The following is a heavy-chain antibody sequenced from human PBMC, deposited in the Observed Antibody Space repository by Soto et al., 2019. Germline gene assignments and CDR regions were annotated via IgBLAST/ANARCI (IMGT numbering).Heavy chain of an antibody. D-gene: IGHD5-18*01. V-gene: IGHV4-59*08. CDR3: VRQGYGPLHGLVDV. CDR2: VHDSWGA. CDR1: GGSMSGYY. Sequence: PSETLSLTCTFSGGSMSGYYWIWIRLPPGKPMEWIGYVHDSWGAAYNPSLRSRVAISLDTSKSQFSLSLTSVSATDTAMYYCVRQGYGPLHGLVDVWGQGTTVTVSS. J-gene: IGHJ6*02.